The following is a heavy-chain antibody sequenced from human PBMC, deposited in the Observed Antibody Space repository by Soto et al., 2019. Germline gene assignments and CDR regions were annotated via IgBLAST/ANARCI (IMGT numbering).Heavy chain of an antibody. V-gene: IGHV3-23*01. CDR3: AKDPHDIVLMVYAISSWFDP. J-gene: IGHJ5*02. D-gene: IGHD2-8*01. Sequence: EVQLLESGGGLVQPGGSLRLSCAASGFTFSSYAMSWVRQAPGKGLEWVSAISGSGGSTYYADSVKGRFTISRDNSKNTLYLQMNSLRAEDTAIYYCAKDPHDIVLMVYAISSWFDPWGQGTLVTVSS. CDR2: ISGSGGST. CDR1: GFTFSSYA.